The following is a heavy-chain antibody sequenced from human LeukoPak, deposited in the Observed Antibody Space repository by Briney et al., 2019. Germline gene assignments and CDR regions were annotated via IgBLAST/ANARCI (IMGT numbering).Heavy chain of an antibody. CDR1: GHTLTEFS. V-gene: IGHV1-24*01. CDR2: FDPEEGDT. CDR3: ATGSIVYDF. J-gene: IGHJ4*02. Sequence: ASVKVSCKVSGHTLTEFSMEWVRQAPGKGLEWMGGFDPEEGDTIYAQKFQGRLTMTEDTSTDTAYMELSSLTSEDTAVYHCATGSIVYDFWGQGTLVTVSS. D-gene: IGHD2-21*01.